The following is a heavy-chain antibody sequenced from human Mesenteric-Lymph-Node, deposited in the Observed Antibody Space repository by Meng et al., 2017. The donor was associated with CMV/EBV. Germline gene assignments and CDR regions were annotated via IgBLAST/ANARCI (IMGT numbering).Heavy chain of an antibody. CDR2: IAPTTGDT. CDR1: GYSLTDHY. CDR3: ARVPKKAVPAALGDYYYYGMDV. V-gene: IGHV1-2*02. J-gene: IGHJ6*02. Sequence: SLKVSCKASGYSLTDHYIHWVRQAPGQGLEWMGWIAPTTGDTNYAQRFQGTVTMTRDTSISTAYMELSSLRSDDTALYYCARVPKKAVPAALGDYYYYGMDVWGQGTTVTVSS. D-gene: IGHD2-2*01.